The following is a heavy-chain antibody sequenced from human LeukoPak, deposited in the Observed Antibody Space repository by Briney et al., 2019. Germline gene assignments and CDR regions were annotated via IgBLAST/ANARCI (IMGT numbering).Heavy chain of an antibody. D-gene: IGHD4-11*01. CDR2: IRYDGSNK. V-gene: IGHV3-30*02. CDR3: AKIPSVYSNFDY. CDR1: GFTISTYG. J-gene: IGHJ4*02. Sequence: GGSLRLSCAASGFTISTYGMSWVRQAPGKGLEWVAFIRYDGSNKYYADSVKGRFTISRDNSKNTLYLQMNSLRAEDTAVYYCAKIPSVYSNFDYWGQGTLVTVSS.